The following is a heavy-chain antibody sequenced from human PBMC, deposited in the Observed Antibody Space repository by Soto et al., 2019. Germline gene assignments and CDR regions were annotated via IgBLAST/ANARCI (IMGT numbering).Heavy chain of an antibody. CDR2: IKFDGSRT. CDR3: ARDEGNVMSRGYAS. Sequence: PGGSLRLSCAASGFTFSDYWMHWVRQPPGKGLVWVSSIKFDGSRTVYADSVEGRFTISRDNAKNTVYLQMNSLSAEDTALYYCARDEGNVMSRGYASWGQGALVTVSS. D-gene: IGHD3-10*01. CDR1: GFTFSDYW. V-gene: IGHV3-74*01. J-gene: IGHJ4*02.